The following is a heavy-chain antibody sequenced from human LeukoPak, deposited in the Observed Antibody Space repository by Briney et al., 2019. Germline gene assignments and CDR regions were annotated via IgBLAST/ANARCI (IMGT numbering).Heavy chain of an antibody. CDR2: IKQDGSDK. D-gene: IGHD3-3*01. CDR1: GLTFRNYW. J-gene: IGHJ6*03. CDR3: ARDRGGITIFGVVIAYYYMDV. V-gene: IGHV3-7*03. Sequence: PGGSLRLSCAASGLTFRNYWMSWVRQAPGKGLEWVANIKQDGSDKFYVDSVNGRFTISRDNAKNSLYLQMNSLRAEDTALYYCARDRGGITIFGVVIAYYYMDVWGKGTTVTVSS.